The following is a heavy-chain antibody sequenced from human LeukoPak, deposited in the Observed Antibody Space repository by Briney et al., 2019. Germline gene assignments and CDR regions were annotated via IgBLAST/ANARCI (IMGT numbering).Heavy chain of an antibody. V-gene: IGHV1-2*02. J-gene: IGHJ5*02. CDR2: INPNSGGT. CDR3: ARDKRVVGYCSGGSCRTFDP. CDR1: GYTFTGYY. Sequence: ASVKVSCKASGYTFTGYYMHWVRQAPGRGLEWMGWINPNSGGTNYAQKFQGRVTMTRDTSISTAYMELSRLRSDDTAVYYCARDKRVVGYCSGGSCRTFDPWGQGTLVTVSS. D-gene: IGHD2-15*01.